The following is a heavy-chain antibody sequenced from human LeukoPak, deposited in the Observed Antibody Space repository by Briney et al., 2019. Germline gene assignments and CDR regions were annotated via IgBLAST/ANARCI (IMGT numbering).Heavy chain of an antibody. CDR1: GGSISSGSHY. V-gene: IGHV4-39*01. D-gene: IGHD3-10*01. J-gene: IGHJ4*02. Sequence: PSETLSLTCTVSGGSISSGSHYWGWTRQPPGKELEWIGNIYYSGNSYYNPSLKSRVTISVDASKNQFSLNLSSVTAADTAVYYCARLSYGSGSHYNFYFDFWGQGTLVTVSA. CDR3: ARLSYGSGSHYNFYFDF. CDR2: IYYSGNS.